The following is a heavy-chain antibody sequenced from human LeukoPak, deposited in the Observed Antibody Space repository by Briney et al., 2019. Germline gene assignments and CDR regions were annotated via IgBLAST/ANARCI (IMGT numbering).Heavy chain of an antibody. CDR3: AGGWYKLYYFDY. J-gene: IGHJ4*02. Sequence: GSLRIFFAASGFTFGDYGMGWVRPTSGKGLGWVSGINWNGGSTGYADSVKGRFTISRDNAKNSLYLQMNSLRAEDTALYYCAGGWYKLYYFDYWGQGTLVTVSS. V-gene: IGHV3-20*03. CDR1: GFTFGDYG. CDR2: INWNGGST. D-gene: IGHD6-19*01.